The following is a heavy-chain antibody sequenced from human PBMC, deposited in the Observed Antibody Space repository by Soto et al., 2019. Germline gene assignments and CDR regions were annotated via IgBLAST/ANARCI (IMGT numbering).Heavy chain of an antibody. D-gene: IGHD2-21*02. V-gene: IGHV3-30-3*01. CDR2: ISYDGSNK. CDR3: ARDHYCGGDCYSWYFDY. CDR1: GFTFSSYA. Sequence: QVPLVESGGGVVQPGRSLRLSCAASGFTFSSYAMHWVRQAPGKGLEWVAVISYDGSNKYYADSVKGRFTISRDNSKNTLYLQMNSLRAEDTAVYYCARDHYCGGDCYSWYFDYWGQGTLVTVSS. J-gene: IGHJ4*02.